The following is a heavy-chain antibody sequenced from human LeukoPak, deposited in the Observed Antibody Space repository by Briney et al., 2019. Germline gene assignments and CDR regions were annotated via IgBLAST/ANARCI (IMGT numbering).Heavy chain of an antibody. D-gene: IGHD6-13*01. Sequence: PSETLSLTCTVSGGSISSYYWSWIRQPPGKGLEWIEYIYYSGSTNYNPSLKSRVTISVDTSKNQFSLKLSSVTAADTAVYYCARHAGSWDYFDYWGQGTLVTVSS. CDR3: ARHAGSWDYFDY. CDR1: GGSISSYY. V-gene: IGHV4-59*08. CDR2: IYYSGST. J-gene: IGHJ4*02.